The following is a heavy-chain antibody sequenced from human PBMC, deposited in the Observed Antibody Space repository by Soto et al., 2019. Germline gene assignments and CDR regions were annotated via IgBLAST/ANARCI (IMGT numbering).Heavy chain of an antibody. V-gene: IGHV1-18*01. CDR3: ARDLRATEGYFDC. CDR2: VRGDNGDT. Sequence: QVQLVQSGAEVKKTGASVKVSCRASGYTFSSYGISWVRQAPGQGLEWVGWVRGDNGDTNSAPKFLGRVTLTTDTSTSTAYMDLSSLRSDDTAVYYCARDLRATEGYFDCWGQGTLVTVSS. CDR1: GYTFSSYG. D-gene: IGHD5-12*01. J-gene: IGHJ4*02.